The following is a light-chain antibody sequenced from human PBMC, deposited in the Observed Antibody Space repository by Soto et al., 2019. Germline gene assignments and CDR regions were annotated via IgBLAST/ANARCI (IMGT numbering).Light chain of an antibody. Sequence: EIVMTQSPATLSVSPEERATLSCRGSQSVSSNLAWYQQKPGQAPRLLIYGASTRATGIPARFSGSGSGTAFTLTISSLQSEDFAVYYCQQYNNWPLTFGQGTKLEIK. J-gene: IGKJ2*01. V-gene: IGKV3-15*01. CDR1: QSVSSN. CDR2: GAS. CDR3: QQYNNWPLT.